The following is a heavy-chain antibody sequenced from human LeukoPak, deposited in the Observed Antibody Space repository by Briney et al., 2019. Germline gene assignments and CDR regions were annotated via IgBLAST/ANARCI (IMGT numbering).Heavy chain of an antibody. CDR3: ARVPDIYCPSTSCVDY. CDR1: GYAFTAFY. D-gene: IGHD2-2*01. J-gene: IGHJ4*02. CDR2: LNPNTGGT. V-gene: IGHV1-2*06. Sequence: ASVKVSCKASGYAFTAFYIHWVRQAPGQGLEWMGRLNPNTGGTIHAQKFQGRVTIGRDTSISTAYMELSSLRSDDTAVYYCARVPDIYCPSTSCVDYWGQGALVTVSS.